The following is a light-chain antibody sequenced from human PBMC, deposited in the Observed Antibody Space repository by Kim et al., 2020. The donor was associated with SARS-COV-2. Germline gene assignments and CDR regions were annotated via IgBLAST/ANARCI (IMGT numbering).Light chain of an antibody. CDR2: DVS. V-gene: IGLV2-14*04. J-gene: IGLJ1*01. Sequence: GHSITISCTGHSSDVGRYNYVSWYQQHPGKAPKLMIYDVSERPSGVSDRFSGSKSGNTASLTISGLQAEDEGDYYCSSYASSSSYVFGTGTKVTVL. CDR3: SSYASSSSYV. CDR1: SSDVGRYNY.